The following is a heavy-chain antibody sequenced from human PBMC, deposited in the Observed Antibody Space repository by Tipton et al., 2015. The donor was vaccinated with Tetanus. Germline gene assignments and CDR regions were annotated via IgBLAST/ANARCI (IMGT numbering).Heavy chain of an antibody. J-gene: IGHJ5*02. V-gene: IGHV4-31*03. CDR3: ARDQGGGRVVRLNWFDP. Sequence: LACTVSGGSISSGGFFWNWIRQFPGKGLEWIGYVYYSGSTFYNPSLKSRVTISVDTSKNQFSLTLTSVTAAGTAVYYCARDQGGGRVVRLNWFDPWGHGTLVTVSS. D-gene: IGHD6-6*01. CDR2: VYYSGST. CDR1: GGSISSGGFF.